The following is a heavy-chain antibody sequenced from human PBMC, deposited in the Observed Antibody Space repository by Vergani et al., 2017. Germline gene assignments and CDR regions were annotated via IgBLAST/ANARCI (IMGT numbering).Heavy chain of an antibody. Sequence: VQLVESGGGLVKPGGSLRLSCTLSGFTLNTYGIHWVRQAPGKGLEWVSFIRYDRSSEYYGDSVKGRFTISRDKSQNTVNLQMNSLRTEDTAVYFCANSVIAGNVGVAYFGMDVWGRGTTVTVSS. D-gene: IGHD2/OR15-2a*01. CDR1: GFTLNTYG. V-gene: IGHV3-30*02. CDR2: IRYDRSSE. J-gene: IGHJ6*02. CDR3: ANSVIAGNVGVAYFGMDV.